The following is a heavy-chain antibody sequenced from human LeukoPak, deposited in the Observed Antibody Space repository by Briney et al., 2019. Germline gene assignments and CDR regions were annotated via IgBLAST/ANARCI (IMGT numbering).Heavy chain of an antibody. Sequence: ASVNVSCKASGYTFTGYYMHWVRQAPGQGLEWMGRINPNSGGTNYAQKFQGRVTMTRDTSISTAYMELSRLRSDDTAVYYCARERSYCGGDCGDIDYWGQGTLVTVSS. CDR1: GYTFTGYY. D-gene: IGHD2-21*02. CDR2: INPNSGGT. CDR3: ARERSYCGGDCGDIDY. J-gene: IGHJ4*02. V-gene: IGHV1-2*06.